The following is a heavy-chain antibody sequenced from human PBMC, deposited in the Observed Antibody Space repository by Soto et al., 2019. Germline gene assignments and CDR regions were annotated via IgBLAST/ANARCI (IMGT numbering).Heavy chain of an antibody. CDR2: IYTGGST. V-gene: IGHV4-4*07. D-gene: IGHD2-15*01. CDR1: GGSISNYY. J-gene: IGHJ4*02. Sequence: SLTCTVSGGSISNYYWSWIRQPAGKGLEWIGRIYTGGSTNYNPSLKSRVTMSTDTSKNQFSLRLNSVTAADTAVYYCARASVGPPGGGSWIMPFDYWGQGALVTVSS. CDR3: ARASVGPPGGGSWIMPFDY.